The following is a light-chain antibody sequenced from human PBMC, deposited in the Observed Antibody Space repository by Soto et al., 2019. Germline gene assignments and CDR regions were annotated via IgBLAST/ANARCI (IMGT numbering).Light chain of an antibody. J-gene: IGLJ1*01. CDR3: SSYTSSSSLGV. V-gene: IGLV2-14*03. Sequence: QSALTQPASLSGSPGQWITISCIGTSSDVGGYNYVSWYQQHPGKAPKLMIYEVSNRPSGVSNRFSGSKSGNTASLTISGLQAEDEAEYYCSSYTSSSSLGVFGTGTKLTVL. CDR1: SSDVGGYNY. CDR2: EVS.